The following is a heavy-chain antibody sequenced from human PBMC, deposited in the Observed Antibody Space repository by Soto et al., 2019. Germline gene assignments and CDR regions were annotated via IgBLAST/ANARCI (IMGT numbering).Heavy chain of an antibody. CDR3: ARGHLYSSFYGSGSFDY. V-gene: IGHV4-30-2*01. CDR2: IYHSGST. CDR1: GGSISSGGYS. J-gene: IGHJ4*02. Sequence: KPSETLSLTCAVSGGSISSGGYSWSWIRQPPGKGLEWIGSIYHSGSTYYNPSLKSRVTISVDRSKNQFSLKLSSVTAADTAVYYCARGHLYSSFYGSGSFDYWGQGTLVTVSS. D-gene: IGHD3-10*01.